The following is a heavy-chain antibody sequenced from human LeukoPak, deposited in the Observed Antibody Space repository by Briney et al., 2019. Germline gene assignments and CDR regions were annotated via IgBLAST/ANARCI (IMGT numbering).Heavy chain of an antibody. CDR3: ATEVIGYSYGNFDY. J-gene: IGHJ4*02. CDR1: GYTFTSYG. V-gene: IGHV1-18*01. CDR2: ISAYNGNT. Sequence: GASVKVSCKASGYTFTSYGISWVRQAPGQGLEWMGWISAYNGNTNYAQKFQGRVTMTEDTSTDTAYMELSSLRSEDTAVYYCATEVIGYSYGNFDYWGQGTLVTVSS. D-gene: IGHD5-18*01.